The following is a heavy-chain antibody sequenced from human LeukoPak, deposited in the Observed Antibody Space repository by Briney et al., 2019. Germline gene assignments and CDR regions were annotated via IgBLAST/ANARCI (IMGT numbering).Heavy chain of an antibody. CDR2: IKRKTDGGTT. J-gene: IGHJ4*02. CDR1: GFTFSNAW. D-gene: IGHD3-10*01. CDR3: TAATSLLC. Sequence: PGGSLRLPWAAPGFTFSNAWISWFRQAPGKGLEWFGRIKRKTDGGTTDYAAPVKGRFTISRDDSKNTLYLQMNSLKTEDTAVYYCTAATSLLCWGQGTLVTVSS. V-gene: IGHV3-15*01.